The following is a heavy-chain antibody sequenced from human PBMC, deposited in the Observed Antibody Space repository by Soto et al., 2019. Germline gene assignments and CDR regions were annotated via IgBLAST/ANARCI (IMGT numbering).Heavy chain of an antibody. V-gene: IGHV3-21*01. D-gene: IGHD3-10*01. J-gene: IGHJ6*02. CDR3: ARDRGAASDIRYYYYGIDV. Sequence: EVQLVESGGGQVKPGGSLRLSCAASGFIFDIYSMTWVRQAPGKGLEWVSSISSSSSYIYYADSVKGRFTISRDNAENSLYLQMSSLRADDTAVYYCARDRGAASDIRYYYYGIDVWGQGTTVTVSS. CDR1: GFIFDIYS. CDR2: ISSSSSYI.